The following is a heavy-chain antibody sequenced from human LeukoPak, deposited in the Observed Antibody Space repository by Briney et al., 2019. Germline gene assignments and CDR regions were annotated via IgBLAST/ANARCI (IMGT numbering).Heavy chain of an antibody. Sequence: PGGSLRLSCAASGFTVSSNYMSWVRQAPGKGLEWVSVIYSGGSTYYADSVKGRFTISRDNAKNSLYLQMNSLRAEDTAVYYCARATYSGSYYSAFDIWGQGTMVTVSS. CDR2: IYSGGST. V-gene: IGHV3-53*01. J-gene: IGHJ3*02. CDR3: ARATYSGSYYSAFDI. D-gene: IGHD1-26*01. CDR1: GFTVSSNY.